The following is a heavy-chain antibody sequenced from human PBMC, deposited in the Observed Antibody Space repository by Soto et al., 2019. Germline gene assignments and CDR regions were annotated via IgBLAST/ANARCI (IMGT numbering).Heavy chain of an antibody. Sequence: SETLSLTCAVYGGSFSGYYWSWIRQPPGKGLEWIGEINHSGSTNYNPSLKSRVTISVDTSKDQFSLKLSSVTAADTAVYYCARAPRYYYGSGRNWFDPWGQGTLVTVSS. D-gene: IGHD3-10*01. J-gene: IGHJ5*02. CDR3: ARAPRYYYGSGRNWFDP. CDR2: INHSGST. CDR1: GGSFSGYY. V-gene: IGHV4-34*01.